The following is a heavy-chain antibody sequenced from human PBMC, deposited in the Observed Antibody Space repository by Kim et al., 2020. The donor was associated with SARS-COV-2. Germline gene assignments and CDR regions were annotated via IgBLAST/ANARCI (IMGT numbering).Heavy chain of an antibody. D-gene: IGHD6-19*01. V-gene: IGHV3-30*07. J-gene: IGHJ6*02. CDR3: ARERSGWVSYYYYGMDV. Sequence: KGRFTISRDNSKTTLYLQMNSLRAEDTAVYYCARERSGWVSYYYYGMDVWGQGTTVTVSS.